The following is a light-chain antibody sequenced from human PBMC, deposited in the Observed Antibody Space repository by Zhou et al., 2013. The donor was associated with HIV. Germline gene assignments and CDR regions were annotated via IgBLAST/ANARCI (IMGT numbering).Light chain of an antibody. CDR2: GAS. CDR3: QQYHARPPALT. V-gene: IGKV3-15*01. Sequence: EIVMTQSPATLSVSPGERATLSCRASQSVSTNLAWYQQKPGQAPRLLIYGASTRATGIPARFSGSRSGTEFTLTISGMQSEDSAVYYCQQYHARPPALTFGGGSKVEIK. J-gene: IGKJ4*01. CDR1: QSVSTN.